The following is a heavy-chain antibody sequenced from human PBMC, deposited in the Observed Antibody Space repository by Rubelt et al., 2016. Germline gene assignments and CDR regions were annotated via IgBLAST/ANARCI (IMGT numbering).Heavy chain of an antibody. CDR2: IKQDESEE. Sequence: EVQLVESGGDLVQPGESLRLSCASSGFTFSSYWMNWVRQAPGKGLEWVANIKQDESEEHYADSVKGRFTISRDNAKNSGYLQMNSLRAEDTAVYYCARDYGDYWGQGTLVTVSS. D-gene: IGHD4-17*01. J-gene: IGHJ4*02. CDR3: ARDYGDY. V-gene: IGHV3-7*04. CDR1: GFTFSSYW.